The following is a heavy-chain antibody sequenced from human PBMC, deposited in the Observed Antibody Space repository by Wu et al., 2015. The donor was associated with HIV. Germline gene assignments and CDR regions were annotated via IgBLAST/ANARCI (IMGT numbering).Heavy chain of an antibody. CDR1: GYTFTSYG. J-gene: IGHJ6*03. D-gene: IGHD2-2*01. Sequence: QVQLVQSGAEVKKPGASVKVSCKASGYTFTSYGISWVRQAPGQGLEWMGWISAYNGNTNYAQKLQGRVTMTTDTSTSTAYMELRSLRSDDTAVYYCARAYCSSTSCASYYYHYMDVWGKGTTVTVSS. V-gene: IGHV1-18*01. CDR2: ISAYNGNT. CDR3: ARAYCSSTSCASYYYHYMDV.